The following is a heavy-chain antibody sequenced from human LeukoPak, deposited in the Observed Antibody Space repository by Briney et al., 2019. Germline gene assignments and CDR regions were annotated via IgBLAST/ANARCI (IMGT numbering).Heavy chain of an antibody. CDR1: GFTFSSYW. Sequence: QPGGSLRLSCVASGFTFSSYWMHWVRQGPGKRLGWVSRINPDGSVTGYADSVKGRFTVSRDNAKNTLYLQMNSLRAEDTAIYYCTRNFDYGDYLWGQGTLVTVSS. CDR3: TRNFDYGDYL. CDR2: INPDGSVT. V-gene: IGHV3-74*01. D-gene: IGHD4-17*01. J-gene: IGHJ5*02.